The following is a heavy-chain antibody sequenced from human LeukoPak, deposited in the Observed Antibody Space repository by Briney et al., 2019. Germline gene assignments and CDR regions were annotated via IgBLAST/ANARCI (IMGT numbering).Heavy chain of an antibody. CDR1: GGSISSGGHY. Sequence: SETLSLTCTVSGGSISSGGHYWSWIRQHPGKGLEWIGYIYYSGSTYYNPSLKSRVTISVDTSKNQFSLKLGSVTAADTAVYYCARSLLGYCSGGSCYLFDYWGQGTLVTVSS. CDR3: ARSLLGYCSGGSCYLFDY. V-gene: IGHV4-31*03. D-gene: IGHD2-15*01. CDR2: IYYSGST. J-gene: IGHJ4*02.